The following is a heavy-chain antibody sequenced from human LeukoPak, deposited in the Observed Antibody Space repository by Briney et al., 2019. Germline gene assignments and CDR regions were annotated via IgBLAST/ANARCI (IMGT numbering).Heavy chain of an antibody. Sequence: GGSLRLSCVASVFTFSDYGMIWVRQAPGTGVEGVSGISGGDYTEHADSVKGCFTISRDHSKNPRYLQTNTLRVEDTALYYCSKSRNFYYYFMEVWGRGTKDTIPS. CDR2: ISGGDYT. CDR3: SKSRNFYYYFMEV. J-gene: IGHJ6*03. V-gene: IGHV3-23*01. CDR1: VFTFSDYG.